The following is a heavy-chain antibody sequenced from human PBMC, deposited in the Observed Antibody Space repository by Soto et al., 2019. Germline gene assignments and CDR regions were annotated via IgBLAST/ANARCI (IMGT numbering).Heavy chain of an antibody. CDR2: ISDYSGNT. D-gene: IGHD3-10*01. V-gene: IGHV1-18*01. CDR3: ARDLLSGSGTHYQH. CDR1: GYTFTDYG. J-gene: IGHJ4*02. Sequence: ASVKVSCKTSGYTFTDYGISWMRQARGQGLEWMGWISDYSGNTKYARQFQGRLILTTDRSTNEASMELRSLTSDDTGVYFCARDLLSGSGTHYQHRGQGTQVTVPQ.